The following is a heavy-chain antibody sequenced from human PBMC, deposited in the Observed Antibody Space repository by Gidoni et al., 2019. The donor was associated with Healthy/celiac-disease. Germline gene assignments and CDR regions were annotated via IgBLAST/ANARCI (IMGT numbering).Heavy chain of an antibody. CDR3: ARDTHTGYYFDY. CDR1: GFTFSSYG. Sequence: QVQLVESGGGVVQPGRSLRLCCAAAGFTFSSYGMHWVRQAPGKGLEGVAVIWYDGSNKYYADSVKGRFTISRDNSKNTLYLQMNSLRAEDTAVYYCARDTHTGYYFDYWGQGTLVTVSS. J-gene: IGHJ4*02. CDR2: IWYDGSNK. V-gene: IGHV3-33*01.